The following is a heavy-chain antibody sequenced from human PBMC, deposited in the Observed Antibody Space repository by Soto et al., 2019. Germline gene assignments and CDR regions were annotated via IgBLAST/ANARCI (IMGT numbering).Heavy chain of an antibody. D-gene: IGHD3-10*01. CDR1: GFTFSSYW. CDR2: INSDGSST. V-gene: IGHV3-74*01. Sequence: EVQLVESGGGLVQPGGSLRLSCAASGFTFSSYWMHWVRQAPGKGLVWVSRINSDGSSTSYADSVKGRFTISRDNAKNTLYLQMNSLRAVDTAVYYCAREPPYGSGTRLDVWGQGTTVTVSS. J-gene: IGHJ6*02. CDR3: AREPPYGSGTRLDV.